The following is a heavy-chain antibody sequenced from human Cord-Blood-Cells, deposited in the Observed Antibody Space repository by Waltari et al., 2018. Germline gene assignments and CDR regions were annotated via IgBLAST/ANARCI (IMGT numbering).Heavy chain of an antibody. Sequence: EVQLVESGGGLVQPGRYLRLSCAASGFTFDDYAMHCVRQGPGKGLEWVSGISWNSGSIGYADSVKGRFTISRDNAKNSLYLQMNSLRAEDTALYYCAKDIVGATSDAFDIWGQGTMVTVSS. CDR1: GFTFDDYA. J-gene: IGHJ3*02. CDR2: ISWNSGSI. CDR3: AKDIVGATSDAFDI. D-gene: IGHD1-26*01. V-gene: IGHV3-9*01.